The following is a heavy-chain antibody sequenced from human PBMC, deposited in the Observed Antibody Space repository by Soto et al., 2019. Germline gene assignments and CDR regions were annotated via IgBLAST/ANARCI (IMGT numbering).Heavy chain of an antibody. CDR3: ARDPRAVSEKGFDY. D-gene: IGHD6-19*01. CDR2: ISGFGGSA. Sequence: EVHLLESGGGLVQPGGSLRLSCASSGFIFANYAMSWVRQAPGKGLEWVSTISGFGGSAYYRDSVKGRFTISRDNSKKTVSLQMNTLGAEDTAMYFCARDPRAVSEKGFDYWGQGALVTVSS. CDR1: GFIFANYA. J-gene: IGHJ4*02. V-gene: IGHV3-23*01.